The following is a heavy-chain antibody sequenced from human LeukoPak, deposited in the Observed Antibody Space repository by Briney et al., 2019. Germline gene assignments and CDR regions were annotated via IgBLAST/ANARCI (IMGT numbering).Heavy chain of an antibody. CDR2: ISYTGTYI. D-gene: IGHD1-26*01. CDR1: AFSLNAYN. Sequence: KSGGSLRLSCAASAFSLNAYNMNWVRQAPGKGLEWVSSISYTGTYIYYADSVKGRFTISRDNAQNSLYLQMNSLRAEDTAIYYCVRDRGTYRPIDYWGQGTLVTVPS. V-gene: IGHV3-21*04. J-gene: IGHJ4*02. CDR3: VRDRGTYRPIDY.